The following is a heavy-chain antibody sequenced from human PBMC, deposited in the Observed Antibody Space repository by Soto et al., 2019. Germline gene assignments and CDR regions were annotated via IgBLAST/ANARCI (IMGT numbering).Heavy chain of an antibody. V-gene: IGHV3-9*01. J-gene: IGHJ3*02. CDR3: AKGNLRGVPYGAFDI. CDR2: ISWNSGSI. CDR1: GFTFDDYA. Sequence: EVQLVESGGGLVQPGRSLRLSCAASGFTFDDYAMHWVRQAPGKGLEWVSGISWNSGSIGYAGSVKGRFTISRDNAKNSLYLQMNSLRAEDTALYYCAKGNLRGVPYGAFDIWGQGTMVTVSS. D-gene: IGHD3-10*01.